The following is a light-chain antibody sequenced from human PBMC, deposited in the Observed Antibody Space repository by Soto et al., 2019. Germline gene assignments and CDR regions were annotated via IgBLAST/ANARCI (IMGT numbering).Light chain of an antibody. CDR1: SSDVGSYTL. V-gene: IGLV2-23*01. Sequence: QSALTQPASVSGSPGQSITISCTGTSSDVGSYTLVSWYQQHPVKAPKLMIDEDTKLPSGISERVSCSKSGYTASLTISGLKAEDEVDYYSCSYAVSSAYVLFGAGTKLTVL. CDR2: EDT. CDR3: CSYAVSSAYVL. J-gene: IGLJ3*02.